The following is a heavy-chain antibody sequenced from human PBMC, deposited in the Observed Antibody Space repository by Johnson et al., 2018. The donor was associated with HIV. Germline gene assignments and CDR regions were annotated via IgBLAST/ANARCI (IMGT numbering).Heavy chain of an antibody. J-gene: IGHJ3*02. CDR2: ISSDGSNK. CDR3: ARIAARGAFEI. V-gene: IGHV3-30*14. D-gene: IGHD6-13*01. Sequence: EQLVESWGGVVQPGRSLRLSCAASGFTFSSYAMHWVRQAPGKGLEWVAVISSDGSNKYYADSVKGRFTISRDNSKNTLSLQMNSLRAGDTAVYYCARIAARGAFEIWGQGTMVTVSS. CDR1: GFTFSSYA.